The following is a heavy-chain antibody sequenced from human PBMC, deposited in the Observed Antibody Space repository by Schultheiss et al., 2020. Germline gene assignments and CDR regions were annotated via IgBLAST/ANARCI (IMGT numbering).Heavy chain of an antibody. CDR3: ARDSGSYWDFDY. CDR1: GFSLRTSGVS. CDR2: IYWDDDK. V-gene: IGHV2-5*02. D-gene: IGHD1-26*01. J-gene: IGHJ4*02. Sequence: SGPTLVKPTQTLTLTCTFSGFSLRTSGVSVGWIRQPPGKALEWLALIYWDDDKRFSPSLKSRFSITKDTSKNQVVLTMTNMDPVDTATYYCARDSGSYWDFDYWGQGTLVTVSS.